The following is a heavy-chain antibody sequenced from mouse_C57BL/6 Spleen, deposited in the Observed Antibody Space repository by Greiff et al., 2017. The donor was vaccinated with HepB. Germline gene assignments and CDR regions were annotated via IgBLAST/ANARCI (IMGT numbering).Heavy chain of an antibody. CDR1: GFNIKNTY. D-gene: IGHD1-1*01. CDR3: ARSYYYGTSPTGFDY. Sequence: VQLKESVAELVRPGASVKLSCTASGFNIKNTYMHWVKQRPEQGLEWIGRIDPANGNTKYAPKFQGKATITADTSSNTAYLQLSSLTSEDTAIYYCARSYYYGTSPTGFDYWGQGTTLTVSS. CDR2: IDPANGNT. V-gene: IGHV14-3*01. J-gene: IGHJ2*01.